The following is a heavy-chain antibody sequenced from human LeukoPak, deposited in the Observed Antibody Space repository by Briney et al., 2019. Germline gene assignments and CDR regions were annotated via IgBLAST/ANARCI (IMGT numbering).Heavy chain of an antibody. CDR2: INPDGGNT. V-gene: IGHV1-46*01. J-gene: IGHJ5*02. D-gene: IGHD3-22*01. CDR3: ARDGSPLYYYDSSGYYFWFDP. Sequence: GASVKVSCKASGYTFTNSYIHWVRQAPGQVLEWMGLINPDGGNTNYAQNFQGRVTLTRDTSTSTVYMELSSLRSDDTAVYYCARDGSPLYYYDSSGYYFWFDPWGQGTLVTVSS. CDR1: GYTFTNSY.